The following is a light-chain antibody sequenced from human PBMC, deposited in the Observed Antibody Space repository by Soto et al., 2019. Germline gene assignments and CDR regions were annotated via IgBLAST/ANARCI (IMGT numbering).Light chain of an antibody. Sequence: EIVLTQSPGTLSLSPGERATLSCRASQSVSSSQLAWYQQKPGQAPRLLIYGASTTATGIPDRFSGGGSGTDFTLTISRLEPEDFALYYWQQFGSSPEYTFGQGTKLEVK. CDR3: QQFGSSPEYT. J-gene: IGKJ2*01. V-gene: IGKV3-20*01. CDR2: GAS. CDR1: QSVSSSQ.